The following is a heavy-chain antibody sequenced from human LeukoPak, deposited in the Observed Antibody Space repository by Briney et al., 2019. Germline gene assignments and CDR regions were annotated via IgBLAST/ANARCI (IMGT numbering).Heavy chain of an antibody. J-gene: IGHJ4*02. CDR2: ISGSGGST. V-gene: IGHV3-23*01. D-gene: IGHD5-18*01. CDR1: GFTFSSYA. Sequence: GGSLRLSCAASGFTFSSYAMSWVRQAPGKGLEWASAISGSGGSTYYADSVKGRFTISRDNSKNTLYLQMNSLRAEDTAVYYCAKVVSGYSYGFGGQGTLVTVSS. CDR3: AKVVSGYSYGF.